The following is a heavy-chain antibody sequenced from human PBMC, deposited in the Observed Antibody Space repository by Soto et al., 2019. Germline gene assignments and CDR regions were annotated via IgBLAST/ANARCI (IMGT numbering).Heavy chain of an antibody. Sequence: XGSLRLSCAASGFTFSSYWMHWVRQAPGKGLVWVSRINSDGSSTSYADSVKGRFTISRDNAKNTLYLQMKSLRAEDTAVYYCARVYDFWSGYYDDFDYWGQGTLVTVSS. V-gene: IGHV3-74*01. D-gene: IGHD3-3*01. CDR1: GFTFSSYW. CDR3: ARVYDFWSGYYDDFDY. J-gene: IGHJ4*02. CDR2: INSDGSST.